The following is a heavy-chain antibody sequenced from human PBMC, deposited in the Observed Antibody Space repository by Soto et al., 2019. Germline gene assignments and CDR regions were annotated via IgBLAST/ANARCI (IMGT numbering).Heavy chain of an antibody. CDR2: ISWNSGSI. J-gene: IGHJ6*03. V-gene: IGHV3-9*01. D-gene: IGHD2-2*01. Sequence: EVQLVESGGGLVQPGRSLRLSCAASGFTFDDYAMHWVRQAPGKGLEWVSGISWNSGSIGYADSVKGRFTISRDNAKNSLYLQMNSLRAEDTALYYCARAGEPAATNYYYYYYMDVWGKGTTVTVSS. CDR1: GFTFDDYA. CDR3: ARAGEPAATNYYYYYYMDV.